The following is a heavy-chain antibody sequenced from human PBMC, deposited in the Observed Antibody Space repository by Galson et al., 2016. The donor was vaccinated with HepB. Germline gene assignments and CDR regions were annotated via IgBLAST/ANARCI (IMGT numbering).Heavy chain of an antibody. CDR1: GGSISSGIYY. CDR3: ARALARSTYYLDY. Sequence: TLSLTCTVSGGSISSGIYYWTWIRQPAGEGLEWIGRIYTGGSTYYNPSLKSRVTISLDTSNNQVSLKLNSVTAADTAVYYCARALARSTYYLDYWGQGTLVTVSS. D-gene: IGHD5/OR15-5a*01. J-gene: IGHJ4*02. CDR2: IYTGGST. V-gene: IGHV4-61*02.